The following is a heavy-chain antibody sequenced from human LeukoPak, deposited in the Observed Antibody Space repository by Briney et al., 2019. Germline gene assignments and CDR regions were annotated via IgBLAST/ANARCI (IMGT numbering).Heavy chain of an antibody. CDR1: GFTFSTYW. CDR2: INSDGINT. V-gene: IGHV3-74*01. J-gene: IGHJ5*02. Sequence: GGSLRLSCAASGFTFSTYWMSWVRQAPGKGLVWVSRINSDGINTSYADSVKGRFTISRDNAKNTLNLQMNSLRAEDTAVYYCARDLGQYYDTSDNWFDPWGQGTLVTVSS. D-gene: IGHD3-22*01. CDR3: ARDLGQYYDTSDNWFDP.